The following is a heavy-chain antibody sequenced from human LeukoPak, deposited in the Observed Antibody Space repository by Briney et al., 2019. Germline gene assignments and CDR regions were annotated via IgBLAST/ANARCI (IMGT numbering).Heavy chain of an antibody. CDR1: GFTFDDYA. J-gene: IGHJ4*02. V-gene: IGHV3-9*01. Sequence: GGSLRLSCAASGFTFDDYAMHWVRQAPGKGLEWVSGISWNSGSIGYADSVKGRFTISRDNSKNTLDLQINSLRAEDTAIYYCASNGYGAGTTTWGQGVLVTVSS. D-gene: IGHD3-10*01. CDR2: ISWNSGSI. CDR3: ASNGYGAGTTT.